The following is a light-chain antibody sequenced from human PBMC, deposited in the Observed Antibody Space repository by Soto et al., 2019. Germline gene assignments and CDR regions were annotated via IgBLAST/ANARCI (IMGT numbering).Light chain of an antibody. CDR2: EVS. CDR1: SSDVGRYNL. V-gene: IGLV2-14*02. J-gene: IGLJ1*01. CDR3: SSYTSSSTLV. Sequence: QSALTQPASVSGSPGQSITISCTGTSSDVGRYNLVSWYQQHPGKAPKLMISEVSNRPSGVSNRFSGSKSGNTASLTISGLQAEDEADYYCSSYTSSSTLVFGTGTELTVL.